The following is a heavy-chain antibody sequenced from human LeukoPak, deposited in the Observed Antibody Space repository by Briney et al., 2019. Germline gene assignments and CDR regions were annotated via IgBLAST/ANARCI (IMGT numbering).Heavy chain of an antibody. J-gene: IGHJ4*02. D-gene: IGHD3-22*01. CDR1: GFTFSSYS. CDR2: ISRSSTYI. Sequence: GGSLRLSCAASGFTFSSYSMNWVRQAPGKGLEWVSSISRSSTYIYYADSVEGRFTISRDDAKNSLYLQMNGLRAEDAAVYYCARDRTLYYDNSGLDYWGQGTLVTVSS. V-gene: IGHV3-21*01. CDR3: ARDRTLYYDNSGLDY.